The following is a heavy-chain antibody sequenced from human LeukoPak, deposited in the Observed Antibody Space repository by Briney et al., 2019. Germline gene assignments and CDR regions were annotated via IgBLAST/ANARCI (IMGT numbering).Heavy chain of an antibody. CDR2: ISGSGVST. J-gene: IGHJ4*02. CDR1: GFTFSSCA. D-gene: IGHD4-23*01. CDR3: AKGGLGGTAVVTMDS. V-gene: IGHV3-23*01. Sequence: GASLRLSCAASGFTFSSCAMSWVRQAPGKGLEWVSGISGSGVSTYYADSVKGQFTISRDNSKNTVYLQMNSLRAEDTAIYFCAKGGLGGTAVVTMDSWGQGTLVTVSS.